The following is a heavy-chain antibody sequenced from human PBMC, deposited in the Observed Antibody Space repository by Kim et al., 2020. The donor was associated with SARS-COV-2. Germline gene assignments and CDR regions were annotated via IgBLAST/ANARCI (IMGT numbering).Heavy chain of an antibody. CDR2: IIPIFGTA. Sequence: SVKVSCKASGGTFSSYAISWVRQAPGQGLEWMGGIIPIFGTANYAQKFQGRVTITADKSTSTAYMELSSLRSEDTAVYYCARGITMVRGVINPYYYYGMDVWGQGTTVTVSS. CDR3: ARGITMVRGVINPYYYYGMDV. D-gene: IGHD3-10*01. V-gene: IGHV1-69*06. J-gene: IGHJ6*02. CDR1: GGTFSSYA.